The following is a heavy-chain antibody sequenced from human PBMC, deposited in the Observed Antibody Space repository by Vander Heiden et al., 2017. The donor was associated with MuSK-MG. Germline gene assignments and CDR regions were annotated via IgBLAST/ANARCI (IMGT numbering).Heavy chain of an antibody. CDR2: IRGSGGST. Sequence: EVQLLESGGGLVQPGGSLRLSFAASGFTFSSYAMSWVRQAPGKGLEWVSDIRGSGGSTDYVDAVKGRFTIYRDNSKKPRYLKLKRKRADDTAVYYCAKEPREAPYFDYWGQGTLVTVSS. CDR3: AKEPREAPYFDY. V-gene: IGHV3-23*01. J-gene: IGHJ4*02. CDR1: GFTFSSYA.